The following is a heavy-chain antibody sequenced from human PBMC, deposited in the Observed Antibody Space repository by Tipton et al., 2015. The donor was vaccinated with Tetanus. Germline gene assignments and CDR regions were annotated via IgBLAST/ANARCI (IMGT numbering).Heavy chain of an antibody. J-gene: IGHJ4*01. CDR3: GRGTDAYKSGNY. D-gene: IGHD5-24*01. V-gene: IGHV4-34*01. CDR2: IHPSGIT. Sequence: TLSLTCAVYGESFSDYYWSWIRQPPGKGLEWIGEIHPSGITDYNPSLKSRVIISVDTSKNQFSLKLSPVTAADSALYFCGRGTDAYKSGNYWGQGTLVTVSS. CDR1: GESFSDYY.